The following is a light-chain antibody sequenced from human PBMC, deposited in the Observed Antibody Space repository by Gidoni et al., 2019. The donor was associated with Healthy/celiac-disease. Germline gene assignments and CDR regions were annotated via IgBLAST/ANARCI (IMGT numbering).Light chain of an antibody. CDR3: QQFNSYPPLT. V-gene: IGKV1-13*02. Sequence: AIQLTQSPSSLSASGGDRVTITCLASKGISSALAWYQQKPGKAPKLLIYDASSLESGVPARFSGSGSGTDFTLTISSLQPEDFATYYCQQFNSYPPLTFGGGTKLEIK. CDR1: KGISSA. J-gene: IGKJ4*01. CDR2: DAS.